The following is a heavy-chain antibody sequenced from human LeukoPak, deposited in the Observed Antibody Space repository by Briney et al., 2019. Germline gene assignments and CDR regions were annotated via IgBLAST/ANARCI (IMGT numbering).Heavy chain of an antibody. D-gene: IGHD6-25*01. Sequence: SETLSLTCTVSGGSISSYYWSWIRQPPGKGLEWIVYIYYSGSTNYNPSLKSRVTISVDTSKNQFTLKLSSVTAADTAVYYCAATLIAATFDYWGQGTLVTVSS. J-gene: IGHJ4*02. CDR1: GGSISSYY. CDR3: AATLIAATFDY. V-gene: IGHV4-59*01. CDR2: IYYSGST.